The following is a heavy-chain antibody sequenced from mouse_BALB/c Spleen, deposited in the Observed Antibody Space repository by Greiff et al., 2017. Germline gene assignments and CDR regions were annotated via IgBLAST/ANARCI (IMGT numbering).Heavy chain of an antibody. CDR1: GFTFSSYA. J-gene: IGHJ3*01. D-gene: IGHD2-3*01. Sequence: EVKLMESGGGLVKPGGSLKLSCAASGFTFSSYAMSWVRQTPEKRLEWVASISSGGSTYYPDSVKGRFTISRDNARNILYLQMSSLRSEDTAMYYCARGGGYYPAWLAYWGQGTLVTVSA. V-gene: IGHV5-6-5*01. CDR2: ISSGGST. CDR3: ARGGGYYPAWLAY.